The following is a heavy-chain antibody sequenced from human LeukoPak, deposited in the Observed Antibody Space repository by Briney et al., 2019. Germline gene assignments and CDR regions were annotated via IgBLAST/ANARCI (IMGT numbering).Heavy chain of an antibody. CDR3: AEDRESGYDCMDY. CDR1: GFTFSSYG. CDR2: IRYDGSNK. D-gene: IGHD5-12*01. Sequence: GGSLRLSCAASGFTFSSYGMHWVRQAPGKGLEWVAFIRYDGSNKYYADSVKGRFTISRDNSKNTLYLQMNSLRAEDTAVYYCAEDRESGYDCMDYWGQGTLVTVSS. J-gene: IGHJ4*02. V-gene: IGHV3-30*02.